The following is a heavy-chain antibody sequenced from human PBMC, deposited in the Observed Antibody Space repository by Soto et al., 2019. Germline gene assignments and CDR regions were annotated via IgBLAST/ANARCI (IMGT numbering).Heavy chain of an antibody. CDR3: AKGFRSLEWYSLAPSDY. D-gene: IGHD3-3*01. CDR2: IGSSGST. J-gene: IGHJ4*02. V-gene: IGHV3-23*01. CDR1: GFTFDTYA. Sequence: GGSLRLSCAASGFTFDTYALNWVRQDPGKGLEWVSAIGSSGSTYYADSVKGRFTISRDTPKKTLYLQMNSLRVEDTAKYYCAKGFRSLEWYSLAPSDYWGKGDMVIVS.